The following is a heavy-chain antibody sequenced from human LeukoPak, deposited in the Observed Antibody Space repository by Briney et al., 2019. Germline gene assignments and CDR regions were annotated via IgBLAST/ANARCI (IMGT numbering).Heavy chain of an antibody. Sequence: PSETLSLTCAVYGGSFSGYYWSWIRQPPGRGLEGIGEINHSGSTNYNPSLKSRVAISVDTSKNQFSLKLSSVTAADTAVYYCATFGGAAAGHDYWGQGTLVTVSS. CDR3: ATFGGAAAGHDY. J-gene: IGHJ4*02. V-gene: IGHV4-34*01. CDR2: INHSGST. CDR1: GGSFSGYY. D-gene: IGHD6-13*01.